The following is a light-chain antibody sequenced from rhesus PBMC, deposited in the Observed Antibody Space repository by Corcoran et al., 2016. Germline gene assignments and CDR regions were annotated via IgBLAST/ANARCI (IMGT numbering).Light chain of an antibody. CDR1: QGIRSN. CDR3: QQGSTNPLT. V-gene: IGKV1-32*02. Sequence: DIQMSQSPSSLSASVGDRVTITCRASQGIRSNLNWFQQKPGKAPRLLSYYTKNLASGVPSRFSGSGSGTDFILTISSLQPEDIATYYCQQGSTNPLTFGGGTKVEIK. J-gene: IGKJ4*01. CDR2: YTK.